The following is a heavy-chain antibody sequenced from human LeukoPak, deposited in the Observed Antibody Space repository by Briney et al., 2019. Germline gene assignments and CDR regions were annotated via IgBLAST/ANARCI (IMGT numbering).Heavy chain of an antibody. Sequence: GGSLRLSCAASGFTFSSFGMHWVRQAPGKGLDWVAFIRFDGSNEHHADSVKGRFTISRDNSKNTLYLQMNSLRAEDTAVYYCARERSTVAPPHPFDYWGQGTLVTVSS. D-gene: IGHD4-23*01. V-gene: IGHV3-30*02. CDR3: ARERSTVAPPHPFDY. CDR1: GFTFSSFG. J-gene: IGHJ4*02. CDR2: IRFDGSNE.